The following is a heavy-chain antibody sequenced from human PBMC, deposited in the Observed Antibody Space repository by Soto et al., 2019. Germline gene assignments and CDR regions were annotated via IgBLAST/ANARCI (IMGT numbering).Heavy chain of an antibody. V-gene: IGHV3-64D*08. D-gene: IGHD3-22*01. CDR2: ISRDGRST. CDR1: GFTFSMHS. J-gene: IGHJ4*02. Sequence: GGSLRLSCSASGFTFSMHSMHWVRQTPGKALEYVSAISRDGRSTFYADSVKGRFTISRDNSKNTLYLRMNSLRSDDTAVYYCVKEANPFINTLVVLIFDYWGQGTQVTIS. CDR3: VKEANPFINTLVVLIFDY.